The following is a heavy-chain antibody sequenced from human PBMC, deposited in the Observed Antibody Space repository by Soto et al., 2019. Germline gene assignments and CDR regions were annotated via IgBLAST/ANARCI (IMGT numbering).Heavy chain of an antibody. Sequence: SETLSLTCTVSGGSISSGGYYWSWIRQHPGKGLEWIGYIYYSGSTYYNPSLKSRVTISVDTSKNQFSLKLSSVTAADTAVYYCARDSCSSTSCYISDWGQGTLVTVSS. V-gene: IGHV4-31*03. CDR2: IYYSGST. CDR3: ARDSCSSTSCYISD. CDR1: GGSISSGGYY. J-gene: IGHJ4*02. D-gene: IGHD2-2*02.